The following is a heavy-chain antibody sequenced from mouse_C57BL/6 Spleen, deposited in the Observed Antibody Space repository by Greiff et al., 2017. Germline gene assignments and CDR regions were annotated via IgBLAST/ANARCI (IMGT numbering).Heavy chain of an antibody. CDR3: ARGGSYYGSSLYFDY. CDR1: GFTFSSYA. D-gene: IGHD1-1*01. V-gene: IGHV5-4*03. Sequence: DVKLVESGGGLVKPGGSLKLSCAASGFTFSSYAMSWVRQTPEKRLEWVATISDGGSYTYYPDNVKGRFTISRDNAKNNLSLQMSHLKSEDTAMYYCARGGSYYGSSLYFDYWGQGTTLTVSS. CDR2: ISDGGSYT. J-gene: IGHJ2*01.